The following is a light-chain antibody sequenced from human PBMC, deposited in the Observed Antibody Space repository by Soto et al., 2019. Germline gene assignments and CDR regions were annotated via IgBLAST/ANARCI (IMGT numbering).Light chain of an antibody. J-gene: IGKJ4*01. CDR3: QQSFNWLS. CDR1: QSISSY. CDR2: DAS. Sequence: EIVLRQSPATLSLSPGERATLSCRASQSISSYLAWYQQKPGQAPRLLIYDASNRATGIPARFSGSGSGTDFTLTISSLEPEDFAVYYCQQSFNWLSFGGGTKVDIK. V-gene: IGKV3-11*01.